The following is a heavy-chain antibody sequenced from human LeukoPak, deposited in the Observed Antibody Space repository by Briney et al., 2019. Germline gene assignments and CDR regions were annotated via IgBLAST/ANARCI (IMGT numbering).Heavy chain of an antibody. CDR1: GDSISRYY. CDR3: ARSDSGYNYGYWFFDL. J-gene: IGHJ2*01. CDR2: IHNSGTT. D-gene: IGHD5-12*01. V-gene: IGHV4-4*09. Sequence: SETLSLSCTVSGDSISRYYWNWLRQPPGKGLEWIGYIHNSGTTTFNPSLKSRAIISVDTSKNLFSLKMTSVTAADTAVYYCARSDSGYNYGYWFFDLWGRGTLVRVSS.